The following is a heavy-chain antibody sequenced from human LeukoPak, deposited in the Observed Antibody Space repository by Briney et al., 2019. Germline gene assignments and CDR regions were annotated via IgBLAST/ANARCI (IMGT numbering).Heavy chain of an antibody. Sequence: GGSLRLSCAASGFTFSSYEMNWVRQAPGKGLEWVSYISSSGSTIYYADSVKGRFTISRDNAKNSLYLQMNSLRAEDTAVYYCARVTYYYDSSGYSNWFDPWGQGTLVTVSS. CDR1: GFTFSSYE. V-gene: IGHV3-48*03. D-gene: IGHD3-22*01. CDR2: ISSSGSTI. J-gene: IGHJ5*02. CDR3: ARVTYYYDSSGYSNWFDP.